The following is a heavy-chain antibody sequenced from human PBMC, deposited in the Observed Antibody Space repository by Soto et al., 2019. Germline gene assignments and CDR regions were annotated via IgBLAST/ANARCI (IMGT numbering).Heavy chain of an antibody. CDR2: IKSTDTGGTT. V-gene: IGHV3-15*01. Sequence: EVQLVESGGGLVKPGGSLRLSCAASGFTFKDAWMSWVRQAPGKGLEWVGHIKSTDTGGTTDYAAPVKGRFSISKDDSEDTLYLQMNSLNAEDTAMYFCTWHLEIWGQGTSVIVSS. CDR1: GFTFKDAW. CDR3: TWHLEI. D-gene: IGHD1-1*01. J-gene: IGHJ3*02.